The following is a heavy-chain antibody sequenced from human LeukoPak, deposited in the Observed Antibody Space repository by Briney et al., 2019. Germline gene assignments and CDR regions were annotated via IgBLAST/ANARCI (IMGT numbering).Heavy chain of an antibody. CDR2: IWYDGSNK. J-gene: IGHJ4*02. Sequence: GGSLRLSCAASGFTFSSYGMHWVRQAPGKGLEWVAVIWYDGSNKYYADSVEGRFTISRDNSKNTLYLQMNSLRAEDTAVYYCAREDYIAVAGYFDYWGQGTLVTVSS. CDR3: AREDYIAVAGYFDY. CDR1: GFTFSSYG. V-gene: IGHV3-33*08. D-gene: IGHD6-19*01.